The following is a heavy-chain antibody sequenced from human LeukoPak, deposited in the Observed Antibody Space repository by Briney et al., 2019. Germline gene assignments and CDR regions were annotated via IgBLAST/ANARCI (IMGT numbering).Heavy chain of an antibody. Sequence: GGSLRLSCAASGFTFSSYWMSWVRQAPGKGLEWVANIKQDGSEKYYVDSVKGRFTISRDNAKNSLYLQMNSLRAEDTAVYYCAGRGGSRTQYYDILTGLNWFDPWGQGTLVTVSS. D-gene: IGHD3-9*01. J-gene: IGHJ5*02. V-gene: IGHV3-7*03. CDR2: IKQDGSEK. CDR1: GFTFSSYW. CDR3: AGRGGSRTQYYDILTGLNWFDP.